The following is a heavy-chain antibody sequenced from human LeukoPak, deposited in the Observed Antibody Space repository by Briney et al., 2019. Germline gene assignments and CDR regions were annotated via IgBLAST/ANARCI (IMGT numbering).Heavy chain of an antibody. CDR3: AGLRGKITTIDY. Sequence: AGGSLRLSCVASEFTFSSYWMHWVRQAPGEGLVWVSVINSGGSTTLYADSVKGRFTTSRDNAKNTLYLQMNSLRAEDTAVYYCAGLRGKITTIDYWGQGTLVTVSS. D-gene: IGHD4-11*01. J-gene: IGHJ4*02. CDR1: EFTFSSYW. CDR2: INSGGSTT. V-gene: IGHV3-74*03.